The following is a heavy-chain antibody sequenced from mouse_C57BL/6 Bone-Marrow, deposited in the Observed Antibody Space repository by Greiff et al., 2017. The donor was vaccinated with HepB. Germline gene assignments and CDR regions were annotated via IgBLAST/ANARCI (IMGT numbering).Heavy chain of an antibody. CDR3: ASLSGNYRFAY. CDR1: GFNIKDYY. Sequence: VQLQQSGAELVKPGASVKLSCTASGFNIKDYYMHWVKQRTEQGLEWIGRIDPEDGETKYAPKFQGKATLTADTSSNTAYLQLRRLTSEDSAVYYWASLSGNYRFAYWGQGTLVTVSA. CDR2: IDPEDGET. D-gene: IGHD2-1*01. J-gene: IGHJ3*01. V-gene: IGHV14-2*01.